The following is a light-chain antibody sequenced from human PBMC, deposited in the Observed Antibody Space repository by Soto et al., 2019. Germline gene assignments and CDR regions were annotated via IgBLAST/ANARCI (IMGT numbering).Light chain of an antibody. Sequence: DIQMTQSPSSLSASVGDRGTITCRASQSISSYLKWYQQKPGKAPKLLIYAASSLPSGVPSRFSGSGSGTEFTLTVSSLQPEDFATYYCLQHNTSPWTFGQGTKVDIK. CDR1: QSISSY. CDR3: LQHNTSPWT. V-gene: IGKV1-39*01. CDR2: AAS. J-gene: IGKJ1*01.